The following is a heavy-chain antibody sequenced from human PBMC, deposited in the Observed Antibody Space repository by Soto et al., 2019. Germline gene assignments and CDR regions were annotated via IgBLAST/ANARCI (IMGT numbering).Heavy chain of an antibody. J-gene: IGHJ6*02. CDR2: ISGSGGST. CDR3: AKGSGLYCSSTSCYLPEDYYYGMDV. D-gene: IGHD2-2*01. V-gene: IGHV3-23*01. CDR1: GFTFSSYA. Sequence: GGSLRLSCAASGFTFSSYAMSWVRQAPGKGLEWVSAISGSGGSTYYADSVKGRFTISRDNSKNTPYLQMNSLRAEDTAVYYCAKGSGLYCSSTSCYLPEDYYYGMDVWGQGTTVTVSS.